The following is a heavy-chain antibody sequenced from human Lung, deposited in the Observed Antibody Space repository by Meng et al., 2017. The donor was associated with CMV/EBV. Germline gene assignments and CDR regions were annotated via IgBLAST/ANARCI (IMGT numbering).Heavy chain of an antibody. J-gene: IGHJ4*02. CDR1: GYSFTSYG. D-gene: IGHD2-2*01. CDR2: ISPYDGNT. Sequence: ASVKVSXKVSGYSFTSYGIIWVLQAPGQGLEWMGWISPYDGNTNYAQTLQDRVTMTTDTPTSTAYMELRSLRSDDTAVYFCARKRGYCGTTSCSYYFDYWGQGXLVTVSS. V-gene: IGHV1-18*01. CDR3: ARKRGYCGTTSCSYYFDY.